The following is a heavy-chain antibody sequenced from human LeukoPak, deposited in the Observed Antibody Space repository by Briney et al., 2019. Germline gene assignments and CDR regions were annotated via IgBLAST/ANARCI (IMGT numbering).Heavy chain of an antibody. V-gene: IGHV3-48*03. Sequence: GGSLRLSCAASGFTFSSYEMNWVRQAPGKGLEWVSYISSSGSTTYYADSVKGRFTISRDNANNSLYLQMSSLRAEDTAVYYCARDPALDFWGQGTMVTVSS. CDR2: ISSSGSTT. CDR1: GFTFSSYE. CDR3: ARDPALDF. J-gene: IGHJ3*01.